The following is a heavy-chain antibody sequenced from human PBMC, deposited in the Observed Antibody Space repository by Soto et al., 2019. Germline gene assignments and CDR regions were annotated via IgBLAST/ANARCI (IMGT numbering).Heavy chain of an antibody. CDR2: INPNSGGT. CDR3: ARALAQSGFDY. CDR1: GCTFSCYY. Sequence: SVKVSFKASGCTFSCYYMHWVRQATGQGLEWMGWINPNSGGTNYAQNFQGWVTMTRDTSISTAYMELSRLRSDDTAVYYCARALAQSGFDYWGQGTLVTVSS. J-gene: IGHJ4*02. V-gene: IGHV1-2*04. D-gene: IGHD3-10*01.